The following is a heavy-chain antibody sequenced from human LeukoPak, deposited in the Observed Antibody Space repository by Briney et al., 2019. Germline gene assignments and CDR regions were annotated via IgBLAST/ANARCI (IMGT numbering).Heavy chain of an antibody. Sequence: SSVKVSCKASGYTFTSYYVHWVRQAPGQGPEWMGIINPSGGSTSYAQKFQGRVTMTRDTSTSTVYMELSSLRSEDTAVYYCARDPLGRGYVYYFDYWGQGTLVTVSS. D-gene: IGHD3-16*01. J-gene: IGHJ4*02. CDR3: ARDPLGRGYVYYFDY. CDR2: INPSGGST. CDR1: GYTFTSYY. V-gene: IGHV1-46*01.